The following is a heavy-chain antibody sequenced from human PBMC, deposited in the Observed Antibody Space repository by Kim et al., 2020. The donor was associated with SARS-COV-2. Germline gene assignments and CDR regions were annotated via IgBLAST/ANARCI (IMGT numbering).Heavy chain of an antibody. Sequence: SETLSLTCGVYGDFLGGYYWTWIRQSPGKGLEWIGENNDRGNSHYNPSFKSRVTIAVDPSKKQFSLRLTSSSAADTAVYFCAGGSRRFPVRKNFDNWGQGALVTVSA. J-gene: IGHJ4*02. CDR2: NNDRGNS. CDR1: GDFLGGYY. CDR3: AGGSRRFPVRKNFDN. D-gene: IGHD3-3*01. V-gene: IGHV4-34*01.